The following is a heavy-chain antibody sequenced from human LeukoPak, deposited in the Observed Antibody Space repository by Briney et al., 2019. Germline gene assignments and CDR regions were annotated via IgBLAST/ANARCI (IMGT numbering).Heavy chain of an antibody. CDR2: IYYSGSS. Sequence: SETLSLTCTVSGGSISSYYWSWIRQPPGKGLEWIGYIYYSGSSNYNRSLKSRVTISVDPSKNQLSLKLSSVTAADTAVYYCARYTSHWGDFDYWGQGTLVTVSS. CDR3: ARYTSHWGDFDY. D-gene: IGHD6-13*01. V-gene: IGHV4-59*01. CDR1: GGSISSYY. J-gene: IGHJ4*02.